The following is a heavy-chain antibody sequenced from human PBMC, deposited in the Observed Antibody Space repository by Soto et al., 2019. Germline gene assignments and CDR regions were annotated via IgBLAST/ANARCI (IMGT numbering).Heavy chain of an antibody. J-gene: IGHJ6*03. CDR2: INHSGST. Sequence: SETLSLTCAVYGGSFSGYYWSWIRQPPGKGLEWIGEINHSGSTNYNPSLKSRVTISVDTSKNQFSLKLSSVTAADTAVYYCAREGGGSTYYYGSGSYYRNNYYYYMDVWGKGTTVTVSS. CDR3: AREGGGSTYYYGSGSYYRNNYYYYMDV. CDR1: GGSFSGYY. V-gene: IGHV4-34*01. D-gene: IGHD3-10*01.